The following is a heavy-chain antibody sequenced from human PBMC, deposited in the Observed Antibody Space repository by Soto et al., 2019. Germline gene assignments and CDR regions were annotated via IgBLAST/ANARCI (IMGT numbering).Heavy chain of an antibody. Sequence: QGQLVQSGSEVKKPGASVNVSCKASGYTSSIYGISWVQQAPGQGLGWMAWISGYKGTIKYAQKFQGRVTVATDTHKTGAYMDLRSMRSDDTAVYYCERDVSGGTYPWFFDLWGRGTLVTVSS. CDR1: GYTSSIYG. CDR3: ERDVSGGTYPWFFDL. CDR2: ISGYKGTI. V-gene: IGHV1-18*04. D-gene: IGHD2-15*01. J-gene: IGHJ2*01.